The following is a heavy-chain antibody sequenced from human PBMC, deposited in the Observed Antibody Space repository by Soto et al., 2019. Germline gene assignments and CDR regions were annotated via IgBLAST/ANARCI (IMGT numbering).Heavy chain of an antibody. CDR1: GGSISSGCYS. D-gene: IGHD1-20*01. CDR3: ASTQYGGITGADAFDI. J-gene: IGHJ3*02. V-gene: IGHV4-30-2*01. CDR2: IYHSGST. Sequence: PSETLSLTCAVSGGSISSGCYSWSWIRQPPGKGLEWIGYIYHSGSTYYNPSLKSRVTISVDRSKNQFSLKLSSVTAADTAVYYCASTQYGGITGADAFDIWGQGTMVTVSS.